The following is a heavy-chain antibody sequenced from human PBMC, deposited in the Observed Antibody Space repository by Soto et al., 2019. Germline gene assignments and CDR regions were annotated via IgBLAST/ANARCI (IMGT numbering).Heavy chain of an antibody. V-gene: IGHV1-46*01. D-gene: IGHD5-12*01. Sequence: ASVKVSCKASGYTFITSYYTHWVRQSPGQGLEWMGIINPTGTMTKYSERFQGRLTMTRDTSTSTDYMELSTLTSENTAVYFCARDTGYDHDAFDIWGQGTMVTVSS. CDR3: ARDTGYDHDAFDI. CDR2: INPTGTMT. J-gene: IGHJ3*02. CDR1: GYTFITSYY.